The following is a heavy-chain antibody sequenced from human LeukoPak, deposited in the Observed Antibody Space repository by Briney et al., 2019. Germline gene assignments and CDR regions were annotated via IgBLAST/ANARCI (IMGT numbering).Heavy chain of an antibody. CDR1: GYTFTGYY. J-gene: IGHJ4*02. D-gene: IGHD3-9*01. CDR2: INPNSGGT. Sequence: ASVKVSCKASGYTFTGYYMHWVRQARGQGLEWMGWINPNSGGTNYAQKFQGRVTMTRDTSISTAYMELSRLRSDDTAVYYCARGRYFDWLLYDYWGQGTLVTVSS. V-gene: IGHV1-2*02. CDR3: ARGRYFDWLLYDY.